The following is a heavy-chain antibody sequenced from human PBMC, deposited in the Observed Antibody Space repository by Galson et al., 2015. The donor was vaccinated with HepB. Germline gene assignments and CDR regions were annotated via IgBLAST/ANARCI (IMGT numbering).Heavy chain of an antibody. CDR2: ISRSGDRT. J-gene: IGHJ3*01. V-gene: IGHV3-23*01. CDR3: AKAVVTTYHDAFDV. CDR1: GFSFSRHG. Sequence: SLRLSCAASGFSFSRHGMNWVRQAPGKGLEWVSGISRSGDRTYYADSVKGRFTISRDDSKNTLYLQMKSLRAEDTALYYCAKAVVTTYHDAFDVWGQGTMVTVSS. D-gene: IGHD4-23*01.